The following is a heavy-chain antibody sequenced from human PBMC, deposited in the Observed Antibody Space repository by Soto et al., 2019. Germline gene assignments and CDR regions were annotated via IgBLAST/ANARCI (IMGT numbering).Heavy chain of an antibody. CDR3: AREGGGLELRYYYYMDV. CDR2: IIPILGIA. J-gene: IGHJ6*03. CDR1: GGTFSSYT. V-gene: IGHV1-69*04. Sequence: SVKVSCKASGGTFSSYTISWVRQAPGQGLEWMGRIIPILGIANYAQKFQGRVTITADKSTSTAYMELSSLRSEDTAVYYCAREGGGLELRYYYYMDVWGKGTTVTVSS. D-gene: IGHD1-7*01.